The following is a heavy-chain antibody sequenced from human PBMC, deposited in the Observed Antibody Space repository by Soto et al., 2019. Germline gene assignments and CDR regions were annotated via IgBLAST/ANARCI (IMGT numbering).Heavy chain of an antibody. V-gene: IGHV3-23*01. CDR1: GFTFSSSA. D-gene: IGHD5-12*01. J-gene: IGHJ6*02. CDR2: ISGSGGST. Sequence: PWGSLRLSCAASGFTFSSSAMSWVRQAPGKGLEWVSAISGSGGSTHYADSVTGRFTISKDNSKYTLYPQTNSLRAEDTAVYYCAKDPVARYYYGMDVWGQGTTVTVSS. CDR3: AKDPVARYYYGMDV.